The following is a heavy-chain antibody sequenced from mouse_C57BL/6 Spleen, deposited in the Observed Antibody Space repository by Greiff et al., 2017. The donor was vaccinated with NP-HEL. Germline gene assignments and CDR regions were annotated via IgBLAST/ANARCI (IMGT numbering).Heavy chain of an antibody. J-gene: IGHJ2*01. CDR3: ANGGLRRGFDY. Sequence: VKLMESGPELVKPGASVKISCKASGYAFSSSWMNWVKQRPGKGLEWIGRIYPGDGDTNYNGKFKGKATLTADKSSSTAYMQLSSLTSEDSAVYFGANGGLRRGFDYWGQGTTLTVSS. CDR1: GYAFSSSW. CDR2: IYPGDGDT. V-gene: IGHV1-82*01. D-gene: IGHD2-4*01.